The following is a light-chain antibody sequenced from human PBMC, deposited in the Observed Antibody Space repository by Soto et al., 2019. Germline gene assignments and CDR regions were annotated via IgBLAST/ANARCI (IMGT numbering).Light chain of an antibody. CDR2: EGI. V-gene: IGLV2-14*02. Sequence: QSALTQPASVSGSPGQSITISCTGTSSDIGTYNLVSWYQHYPGKAPKLMIYEGIKRPSGIPERFSGSNSGNTATLTISGTQAMDEADYYCQAWDSSTAGVVFGGGTQLTVL. CDR3: QAWDSSTAGVV. J-gene: IGLJ2*01. CDR1: SSDIGTYNL.